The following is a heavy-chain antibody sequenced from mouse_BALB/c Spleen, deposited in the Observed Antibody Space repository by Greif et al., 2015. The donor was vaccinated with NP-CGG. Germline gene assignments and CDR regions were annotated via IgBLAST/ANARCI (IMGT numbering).Heavy chain of an antibody. V-gene: IGHV5-6*01. J-gene: IGHJ4*01. D-gene: IGHD4-1*01. Sequence: EVQVVEPGGDLVKPGGSLKLSCAASGFTFSSYGMSWVRQTPDKRLEWVATISSGGSYTYYPDSVKGRFTISRDNAKNTLYLQMSSLKSEDTAMYYCARGTGNYAMDYWGQGTSVTVSS. CDR2: ISSGGSYT. CDR1: GFTFSSYG. CDR3: ARGTGNYAMDY.